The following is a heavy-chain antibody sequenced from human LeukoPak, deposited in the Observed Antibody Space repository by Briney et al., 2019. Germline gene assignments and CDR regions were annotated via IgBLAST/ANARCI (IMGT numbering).Heavy chain of an antibody. V-gene: IGHV4-61*01. Sequence: SETLSLTCAVSGGSISSSNWWSWIRQPPGKGLEWIGYIYYSGSTNYNPSLKSRVTISVDTSKNQFSLKLSSVTAADTAVYYCARYVVVTAYFDYWGQGTLVTVSS. CDR1: GGSISSSNW. CDR2: IYYSGST. D-gene: IGHD2-21*02. CDR3: ARYVVVTAYFDY. J-gene: IGHJ4*02.